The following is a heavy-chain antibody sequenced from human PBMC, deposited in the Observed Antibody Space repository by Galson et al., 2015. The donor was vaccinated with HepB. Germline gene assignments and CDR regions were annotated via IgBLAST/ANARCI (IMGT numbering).Heavy chain of an antibody. Sequence: SLRLSCAASGFTFSSYAMHWVRQAPGKGLEWVAVISYDGSNKYYADSVKGRFTISRDNSKNTLYLQMNSLRAEDTAVYYCARDPIWNIVVVTVARGYFDYWGQGTLVTVSS. V-gene: IGHV3-30-3*01. D-gene: IGHD2-21*02. CDR3: ARDPIWNIVVVTVARGYFDY. CDR2: ISYDGSNK. J-gene: IGHJ4*02. CDR1: GFTFSSYA.